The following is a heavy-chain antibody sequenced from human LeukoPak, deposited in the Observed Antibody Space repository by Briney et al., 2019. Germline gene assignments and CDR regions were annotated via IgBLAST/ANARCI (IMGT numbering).Heavy chain of an antibody. Sequence: SQTLSLTCAVSGGSISSGGYSWSWIREPPGKGLEWIGYIYHSGSTYYNPSLKSRVTISVDRSKNQFSLKLSSVTAADTAVYYCARTSDYDAGYGFDYWGQGTLVTVSS. CDR1: GGSISSGGYS. CDR2: IYHSGST. V-gene: IGHV4-30-2*01. D-gene: IGHD4/OR15-4a*01. CDR3: ARTSDYDAGYGFDY. J-gene: IGHJ4*02.